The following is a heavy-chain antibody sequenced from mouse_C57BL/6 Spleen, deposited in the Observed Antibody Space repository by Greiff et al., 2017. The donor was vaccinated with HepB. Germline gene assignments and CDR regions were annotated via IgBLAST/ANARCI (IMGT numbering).Heavy chain of an antibody. CDR2: INPSSGYT. CDR1: GYTFTSYT. J-gene: IGHJ3*01. D-gene: IGHD1-1*01. V-gene: IGHV1-4*01. Sequence: VKLQESGAELARPGASVKMSCKASGYTFTSYTMHWVKQRPGQGLEWIGYINPSSGYTKYNQKFKDKATLTADKSSSTAYMQLSSLTSEDSAVYYCARSPYYGSTWFAYWGQGTLVTVSA. CDR3: ARSPYYGSTWFAY.